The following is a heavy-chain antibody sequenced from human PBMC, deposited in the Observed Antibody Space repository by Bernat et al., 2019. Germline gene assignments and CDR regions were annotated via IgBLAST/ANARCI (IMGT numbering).Heavy chain of an antibody. CDR2: TWYDGSNT. D-gene: IGHD5-12*01. CDR3: ARDREYTSSRYFDY. Sequence: QVQLVESGGGVVQPGRSLRLSCAASGFTFSAFGMHWVRQAPGKGLEWVAVTWYDGSNTHYADFVKGRFTISRDNSKNTLYLQMNSLRDEDTAIYYCARDREYTSSRYFDYWGQGTLVTVSS. CDR1: GFTFSAFG. J-gene: IGHJ4*02. V-gene: IGHV3-33*01.